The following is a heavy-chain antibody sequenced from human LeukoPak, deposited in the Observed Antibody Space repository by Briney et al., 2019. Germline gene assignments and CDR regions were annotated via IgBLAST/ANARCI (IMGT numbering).Heavy chain of an antibody. CDR3: ARDHRDCSSPDCTEYFDF. CDR1: GGSISSYY. CDR2: IYYSGST. J-gene: IGHJ4*02. Sequence: SETLSLTCTVSGGSISSYYWSWIRQPPGKGLEWIGYIYYSGSTNYNPSLKSRVTISVDTSKNQFSLKVSSVTAADTAVYYCARDHRDCSSPDCTEYFDFWGQGTLVTVSS. D-gene: IGHD2-2*01. V-gene: IGHV4-59*01.